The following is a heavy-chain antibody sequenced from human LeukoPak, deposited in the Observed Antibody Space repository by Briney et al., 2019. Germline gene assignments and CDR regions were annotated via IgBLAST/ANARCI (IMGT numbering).Heavy chain of an antibody. J-gene: IGHJ6*02. CDR2: IYYSGST. CDR1: GGSISSGDYY. Sequence: PSETLSLTCTVSGGSISSGDYYWSWIRQPPGKGLEWIGSIYYSGSTYYNPSLKSRVTISVDTSKNQFSLKLSSVTAADTAVYYCARRPMPAYDFWSGYPLDNYYYYYGMDVWGQGTTVTVSS. CDR3: ARRPMPAYDFWSGYPLDNYYYYYGMDV. D-gene: IGHD3-3*01. V-gene: IGHV4-39*01.